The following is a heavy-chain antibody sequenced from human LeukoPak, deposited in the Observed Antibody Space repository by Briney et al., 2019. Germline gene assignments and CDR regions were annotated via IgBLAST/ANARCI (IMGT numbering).Heavy chain of an antibody. Sequence: PGGSLRLSCAASGFTFSSYAMSWVRQAPGKGLEWVSAISGSGGSTYYADSVKGRFTISRDNSKNTLCLQMNSLRAEDTAVYYCAKNPRSGWYLIWFDPWGQGTLVTVSS. J-gene: IGHJ5*02. CDR3: AKNPRSGWYLIWFDP. CDR2: ISGSGGST. D-gene: IGHD6-19*01. V-gene: IGHV3-23*01. CDR1: GFTFSSYA.